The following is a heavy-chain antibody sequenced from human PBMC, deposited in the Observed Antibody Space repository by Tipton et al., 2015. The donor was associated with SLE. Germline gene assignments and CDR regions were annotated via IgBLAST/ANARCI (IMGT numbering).Heavy chain of an antibody. CDR3: ASDETTFTVAGTFNF. CDR2: MYHSGIT. D-gene: IGHD6-19*01. Sequence: TLSLTCKVSGFSVSAAFYWGWIRQPPGKGLEWIASMYHSGITYYNPSLKSRVNFSVDTSKNQFSLRLSSVTAADTAVYYCASDETTFTVAGTFNFWGQGTLVTVPS. J-gene: IGHJ4*02. V-gene: IGHV4-38-2*02. CDR1: GFSVSAAFY.